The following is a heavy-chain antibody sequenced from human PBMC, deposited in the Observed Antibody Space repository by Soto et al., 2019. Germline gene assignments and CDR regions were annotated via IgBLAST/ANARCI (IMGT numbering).Heavy chain of an antibody. CDR3: ARRYGGTFDY. J-gene: IGHJ4*02. CDR2: IYYSGST. V-gene: IGHV4-59*08. D-gene: IGHD2-15*01. CDR1: GASISSNF. Sequence: PSETLSLTCSVSGASISSNFWSWVRQPPGKGLEWIGYIYYSGSTNSNPSLKSRATISVDTSKNQFSLNLGSVTAADTAVYYCARRYGGTFDYWGQGTLVTVSS.